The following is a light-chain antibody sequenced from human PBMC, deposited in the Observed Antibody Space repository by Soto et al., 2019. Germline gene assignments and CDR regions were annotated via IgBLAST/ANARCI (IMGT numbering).Light chain of an antibody. Sequence: EIVLTQSPATLSLSPGERASLSCRASQSVSNHLAGYQQKPGQAPSLVIYDASKRATGIPARFSGSGSGTDFTLIISSLEPEDFAVYYCQQRSNWLSFGGGTRVEIK. CDR1: QSVSNH. V-gene: IGKV3-11*01. J-gene: IGKJ4*01. CDR2: DAS. CDR3: QQRSNWLS.